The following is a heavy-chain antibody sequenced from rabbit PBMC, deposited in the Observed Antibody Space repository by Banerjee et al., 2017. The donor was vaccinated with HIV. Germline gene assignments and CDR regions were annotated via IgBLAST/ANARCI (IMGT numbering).Heavy chain of an antibody. CDR3: GRDRDGDAGYGSLAL. CDR1: GFDFSTYG. D-gene: IGHD4-2*01. J-gene: IGHJ4*01. CDR2: ITYGGSA. Sequence: QEQLEESGGDLVKPEGSLTLTCTASGFDFSTYGVNWVRQAPGKGLEWIGYITYGGSAYRARWENPGFPIPRHNAQNTLYLQLNSLTAADTATYFCGRDRDGDAGYGSLALWGQGTLVTVS. V-gene: IGHV1S29*01.